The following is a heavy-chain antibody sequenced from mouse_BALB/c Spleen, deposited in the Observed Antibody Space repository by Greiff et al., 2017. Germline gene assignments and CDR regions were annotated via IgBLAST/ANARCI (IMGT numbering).Heavy chain of an antibody. D-gene: IGHD1-1*01. CDR2: IDPANGNT. CDR3: ARFTTVVDWYFDV. Sequence: EVQLQQSGAELVKPGASVKLSCTASGFNIKDTYMHWVKQRPEQGLEWIGRIDPANGNTKYNPKFQGKATITADTSSNTAYLQLSSLTSEDTAVYYCARFTTVVDWYFDVWGAGTTVTVSS. V-gene: IGHV14-3*02. CDR1: GFNIKDTY. J-gene: IGHJ1*01.